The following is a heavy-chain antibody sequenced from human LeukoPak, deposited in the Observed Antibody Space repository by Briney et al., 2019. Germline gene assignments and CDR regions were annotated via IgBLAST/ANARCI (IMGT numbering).Heavy chain of an antibody. J-gene: IGHJ4*02. D-gene: IGHD2-2*01. CDR1: GFTFSSYA. Sequence: GSLRLSCAASGFTFSSYAMSWVRQAPGKGLEWVSGISGSGGRTYHADSVKGRFTISRDNSKNTLYLQMNSLRAEDTAEYYCAKDQYCSSTSCYVGYWGQGTLVTVSS. CDR2: ISGSGGRT. CDR3: AKDQYCSSTSCYVGY. V-gene: IGHV3-23*01.